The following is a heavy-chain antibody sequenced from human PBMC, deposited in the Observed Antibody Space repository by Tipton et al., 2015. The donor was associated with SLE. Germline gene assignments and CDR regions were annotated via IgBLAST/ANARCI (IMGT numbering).Heavy chain of an antibody. Sequence: TLSLTCTVPGGSISSSSYYWGWIRQPAGKGQEWIGRIYTSGSNNYNPPHKSRVTTSVDTSKNQFSLKLRSVTAADTAVYYCATMVNYYDSRPDNWFDPWSQGTLVTVSS. CDR3: ATMVNYYDSRPDNWFDP. CDR2: IYTSGSN. J-gene: IGHJ5*02. CDR1: GGSISSSSYY. D-gene: IGHD3-22*01. V-gene: IGHV4-61*02.